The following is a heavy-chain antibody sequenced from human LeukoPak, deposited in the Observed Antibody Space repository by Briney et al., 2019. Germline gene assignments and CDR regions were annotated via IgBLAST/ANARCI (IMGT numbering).Heavy chain of an antibody. CDR1: EFTFSSYA. V-gene: IGHV3-64*01. CDR2: ISSNGGST. Sequence: GGSLRLSCAASEFTFSSYAMHWVRQAPGKGLEYVSAISSNGGSTYYANSVKGRFTISRDNSKNTLYLQMNSLRAEDTAVYYCARVLGSYAVDYWGQGTLATVSS. D-gene: IGHD3-10*01. J-gene: IGHJ4*02. CDR3: ARVLGSYAVDY.